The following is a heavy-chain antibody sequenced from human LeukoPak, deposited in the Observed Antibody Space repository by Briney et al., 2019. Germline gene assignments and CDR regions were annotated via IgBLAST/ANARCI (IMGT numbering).Heavy chain of an antibody. CDR2: IYYSGST. J-gene: IGHJ5*02. CDR3: TRAIVVVPAAKCWFDP. D-gene: IGHD2-2*01. Sequence: PSQTLSLTCTVSGGSISSGDYYWSWIRQPPGKGLEWIGYIYYSGSTYYNPSLKSRVTISVDTSKNQFSLKLSSVTAADTVVYYCTRAIVVVPAAKCWFDPWGQGTLVTVSS. V-gene: IGHV4-30-4*01. CDR1: GGSISSGDYY.